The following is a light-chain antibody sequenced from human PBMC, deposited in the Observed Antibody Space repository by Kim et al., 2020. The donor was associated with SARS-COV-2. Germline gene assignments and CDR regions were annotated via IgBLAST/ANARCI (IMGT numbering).Light chain of an antibody. CDR1: TSNIGSNP. V-gene: IGLV1-44*01. J-gene: IGLJ3*02. CDR3: AAWDDSLNGWV. CDR2: SND. Sequence: ELTQPPSSSGTPGQRVTISCSGSTSNIGSNPVSWYQQLPGTAPQLLIYSNDRRPAGVPDRFSGSESGTSASLAISGLQSEDEADYYCAAWDDSLNGWVFGGGTKLTVL.